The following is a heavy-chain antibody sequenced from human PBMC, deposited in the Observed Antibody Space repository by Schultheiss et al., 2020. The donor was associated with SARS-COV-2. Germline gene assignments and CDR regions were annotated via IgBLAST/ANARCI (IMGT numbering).Heavy chain of an antibody. CDR3: ARATGTTLGYYYYMDV. CDR2: IYTSGST. J-gene: IGHJ6*03. D-gene: IGHD1-7*01. V-gene: IGHV4-4*07. Sequence: SETLSLTCSVSGGSFSSYYWSWIRQPPGKGLEWIGRIYTSGSTNYNPSLKSRVTISVDTSKNQFSLKLSSVTAADTAVYYCARATGTTLGYYYYMDVWGKGTTVTVSS. CDR1: GGSFSSYY.